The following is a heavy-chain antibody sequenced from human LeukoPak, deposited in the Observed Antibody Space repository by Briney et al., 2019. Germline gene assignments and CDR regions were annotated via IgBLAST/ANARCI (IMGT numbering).Heavy chain of an antibody. CDR1: GYTVTGYY. Sequence: ASVKVSCKASGYTVTGYYMHWVRQAPGQGLEWMGWINPNSGGTNYAQKFQGRVTMTRDTSISTAYMELSRLRSDDTAVYYCARVGNGLRELPVELFDYWGQGTLVTVSS. D-gene: IGHD1-26*01. J-gene: IGHJ4*02. CDR2: INPNSGGT. CDR3: ARVGNGLRELPVELFDY. V-gene: IGHV1-2*02.